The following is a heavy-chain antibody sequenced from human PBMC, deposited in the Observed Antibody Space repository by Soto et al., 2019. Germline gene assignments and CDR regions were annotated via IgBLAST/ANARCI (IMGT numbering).Heavy chain of an antibody. CDR2: ISTGGAYM. D-gene: IGHD2-21*01. J-gene: IGHJ4*02. CDR1: GFTFRNYN. V-gene: IGHV3-21*06. CDR3: ARDIASPGGDYFDS. Sequence: EVQLVESGGGLVKAGGSLRLFCTAYGFTFRNYNMNWVRQAPGKGLEWVSSISTGGAYMFYADSVKGRFTISRDNAQNSLFLQIDSPRAEDTAVYYCARDIASPGGDYFDSWGQGTLVTVS.